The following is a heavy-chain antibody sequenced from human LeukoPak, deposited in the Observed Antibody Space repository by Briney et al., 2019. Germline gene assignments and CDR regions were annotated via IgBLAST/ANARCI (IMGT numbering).Heavy chain of an antibody. D-gene: IGHD3-22*01. V-gene: IGHV1-69*13. Sequence: ASVKVSCKASGGTFSSYAISWVRQAPGQGLEWMGGIIPIFGTANYAQKFQGRVTITADESTSTAYMELSSLRSEDTAVYYCARAHYYDSSGYYQPLPLDYWGQGTLVTVSS. CDR1: GGTFSSYA. J-gene: IGHJ4*02. CDR3: ARAHYYDSSGYYQPLPLDY. CDR2: IIPIFGTA.